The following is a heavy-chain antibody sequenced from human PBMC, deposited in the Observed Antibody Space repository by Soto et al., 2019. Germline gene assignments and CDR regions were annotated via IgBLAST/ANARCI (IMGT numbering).Heavy chain of an antibody. D-gene: IGHD2-2*01. CDR3: GKGRGDCSSTRCYVGSDY. CDR1: GFTFSSYA. CDR2: ISGSGGST. Sequence: EVQLLESGGGLVQPGGSLRLSCAASGFTFSSYAMSWVRQAPGKGLEWVSAISGSGGSTYYADSVKGRFTISRDNSKNTLYRQMNSLSAEDTAVSYCGKGRGDCSSTRCYVGSDYWGHGTLVTVSS. V-gene: IGHV3-23*01. J-gene: IGHJ4*01.